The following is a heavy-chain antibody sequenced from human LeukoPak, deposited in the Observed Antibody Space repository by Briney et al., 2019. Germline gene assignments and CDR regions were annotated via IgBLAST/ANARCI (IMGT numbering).Heavy chain of an antibody. Sequence: SETLSLTCTVSGGTISSYYWSWIRQPAGKGLEWIGRIYTSVSTTYNPSLKSGVTMSVDTSKNQFSLKLSSVTAADTAVYYCARDGITMVRGVNSYYFDYWRQGTLVTVSS. J-gene: IGHJ4*02. V-gene: IGHV4-4*07. CDR1: GGTISSYY. CDR3: ARDGITMVRGVNSYYFDY. D-gene: IGHD3-10*01. CDR2: IYTSVST.